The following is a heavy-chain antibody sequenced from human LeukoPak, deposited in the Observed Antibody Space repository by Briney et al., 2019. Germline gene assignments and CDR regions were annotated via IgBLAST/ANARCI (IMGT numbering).Heavy chain of an antibody. CDR1: GFTFSSYS. CDR3: AKDRELELPFDY. CDR2: ISTSSSYI. Sequence: PGGSLRLSCAASGFTFSSYSMNWVRQAPGKGLEWVSSISTSSSYIYYADSVKGRFTISRDNSKNTLYLQMNSLRAEDTAVYYCAKDRELELPFDYWGQGTLVTVSS. J-gene: IGHJ4*02. V-gene: IGHV3-21*04. D-gene: IGHD1-7*01.